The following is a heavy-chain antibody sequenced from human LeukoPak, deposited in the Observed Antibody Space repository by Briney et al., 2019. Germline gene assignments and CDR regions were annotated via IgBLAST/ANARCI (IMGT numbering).Heavy chain of an antibody. Sequence: SETLSLTCTVSGDAIITYYWNWIRQTPGKGLEWIGHIANGRTDYNPSLKSRVFKSVDTSKNQISLKLTSVTAADTAVYFCARDKAHTYGYYFDPWGQGTQVLVSS. CDR3: ARDKAHTYGYYFDP. D-gene: IGHD3-10*01. V-gene: IGHV4-4*08. J-gene: IGHJ4*02. CDR1: GDAIITYY. CDR2: IANGRT.